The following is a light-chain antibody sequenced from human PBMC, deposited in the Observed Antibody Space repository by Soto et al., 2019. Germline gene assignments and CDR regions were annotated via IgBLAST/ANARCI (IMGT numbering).Light chain of an antibody. Sequence: QSALTQPRSVSGSPGQSVTFSCIGTSSDIGTYNFVSWYQQYPGKAPKLMIYDVTKRPSGVPHRFSGSKSGNTASLTISGLQAEDEAYYYCWSYAGNTIFVFGGGTKLTVL. V-gene: IGLV2-11*01. CDR2: DVT. CDR3: WSYAGNTIFV. CDR1: SSDIGTYNF. J-gene: IGLJ2*01.